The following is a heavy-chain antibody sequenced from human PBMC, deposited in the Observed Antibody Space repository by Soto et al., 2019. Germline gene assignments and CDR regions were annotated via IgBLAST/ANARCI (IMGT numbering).Heavy chain of an antibody. D-gene: IGHD3-22*01. CDR3: AKDDDTSSHFSLLDF. Sequence: QVQLVESGGGVVQPGMSLRLSCAASGFTFSHYGIHWVRQAPGKGLEWVALTWSGGRGENYADSVRGRFTVSRDNSKTTVYLQMNSLRVEDTAVYYCAKDDDTSSHFSLLDFRGQGTLVTVSS. J-gene: IGHJ4*02. CDR2: TWSGGRGE. V-gene: IGHV3-33*06. CDR1: GFTFSHYG.